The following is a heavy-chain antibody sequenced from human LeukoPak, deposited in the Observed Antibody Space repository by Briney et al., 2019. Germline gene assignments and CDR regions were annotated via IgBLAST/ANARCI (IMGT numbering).Heavy chain of an antibody. J-gene: IGHJ2*01. CDR3: ARVVAAPLEYFDL. V-gene: IGHV4-61*02. Sequence: PSETLSLTCTVSGGSISSGSYYWSWIRRPAGKGLEWIGRIYTSGSTNYNPSLKSRVTISIDTSKNQFSLKLSSVTAADTAVYYCARVVAAPLEYFDLWGRGTLVTVSS. D-gene: IGHD6-13*01. CDR1: GGSISSGSYY. CDR2: IYTSGST.